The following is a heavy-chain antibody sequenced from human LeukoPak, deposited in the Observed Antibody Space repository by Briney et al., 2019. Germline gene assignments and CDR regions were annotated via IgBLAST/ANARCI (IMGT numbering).Heavy chain of an antibody. CDR3: ARVSSGWYHYFGY. V-gene: IGHV3-21*01. D-gene: IGHD6-19*01. J-gene: IGHJ4*02. CDR2: ISSSSSYI. CDR1: GFSFSSYS. Sequence: GGSLRLSCAASGFSFSSYSMNWVRQAPGKGLEWVSSISSSSSYIYYADSVKGRFTISRDNAKNSLYLQMNSLRAEDTAVYYCARVSSGWYHYFGYWGQGTLVTVSS.